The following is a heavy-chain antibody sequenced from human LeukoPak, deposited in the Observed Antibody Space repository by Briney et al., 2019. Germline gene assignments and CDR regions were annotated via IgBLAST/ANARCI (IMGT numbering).Heavy chain of an antibody. CDR1: GGSFSGYY. D-gene: IGHD1-26*01. V-gene: IGHV4-34*01. CDR3: ARSGSYSFWFDP. Sequence: SETLSLTCAVYGGSFSGYYWSWIRQPPGKGLEWIGEINHSGSTNYNPSLKSRVTISVDTSKNQFSLKLSSVTAADTAAYYCARSGSYSFWFDPWGQGTLVTVSS. J-gene: IGHJ5*02. CDR2: INHSGST.